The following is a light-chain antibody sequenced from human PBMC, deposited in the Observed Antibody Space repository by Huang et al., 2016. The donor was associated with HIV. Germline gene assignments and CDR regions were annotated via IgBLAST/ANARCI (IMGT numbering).Light chain of an antibody. Sequence: DIVMTQSPLSLAVTPGEPASISCRSSQSLLHSNGYNYLDWYLQKPGQSPQLLIYLCSNRASGVPDRFSVSGSVTDFTLKISRVEAEDVGVYYCMQALQTPRTFGQGTRLEMK. J-gene: IGKJ5*01. CDR1: QSLLHSNGYNY. V-gene: IGKV2-28*01. CDR2: LCS. CDR3: MQALQTPRT.